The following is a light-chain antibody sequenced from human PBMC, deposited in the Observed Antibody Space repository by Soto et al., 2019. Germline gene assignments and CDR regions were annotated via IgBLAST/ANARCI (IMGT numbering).Light chain of an antibody. V-gene: IGLV2-14*01. J-gene: IGLJ1*01. CDR2: EVN. CDR3: SSYTSTDTLYV. Sequence: QSALTQHASVSGSPGQSITISCTGTRSDVGAYNYVSWYQRHPGKAPKLLIYEVNSRPSGISNRFSGSKSGNTASLTISGLQAEDEADYYCSSYTSTDTLYVFGSGTKVTVL. CDR1: RSDVGAYNY.